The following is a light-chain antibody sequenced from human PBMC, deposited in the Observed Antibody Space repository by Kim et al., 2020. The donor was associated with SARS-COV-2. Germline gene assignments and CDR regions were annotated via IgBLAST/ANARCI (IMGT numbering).Light chain of an antibody. J-gene: IGLJ3*02. CDR2: DVS. CDR3: SSYTSSSTLV. Sequence: GQSITISCTGTSSDVGGYNYVSWYQQHPGKAPKLMIYDVSNRPSGVSNRFSGSKSGNTAPLTISGLQAEDEADYYCSSYTSSSTLVFGGGTKLTVL. V-gene: IGLV2-14*03. CDR1: SSDVGGYNY.